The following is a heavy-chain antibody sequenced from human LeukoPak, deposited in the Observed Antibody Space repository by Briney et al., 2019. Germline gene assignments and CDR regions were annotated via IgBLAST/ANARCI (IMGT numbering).Heavy chain of an antibody. V-gene: IGHV4-39*07. Sequence: SETLSLTCTVSGVSVSSSGFYWGWIRQPPGKGLEWIGSIHYSGTTYYNPSLKSRVTISVDTSKNQFSLKLSSVTDADTAVYYCARDWSDNGDGYFQHWGQGTLVTVSS. CDR3: ARDWSDNGDGYFQH. CDR1: GVSVSSSGFY. D-gene: IGHD4-17*01. J-gene: IGHJ1*01. CDR2: IHYSGTT.